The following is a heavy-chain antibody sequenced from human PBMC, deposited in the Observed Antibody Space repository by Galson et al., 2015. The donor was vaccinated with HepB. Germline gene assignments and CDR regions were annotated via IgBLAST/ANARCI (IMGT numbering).Heavy chain of an antibody. Sequence: SVKVSCKASGYTFTSYYMHWVRQAPGQGLEWMGIINPSGGTTSYAQKFQGRITMTRDTSTSTVYMELSSLRSEDTAVYYCATQSPTYCGGDCYPYYYYGLDVWGQGTTVTVSS. V-gene: IGHV1-46*01. CDR1: GYTFTSYY. J-gene: IGHJ6*02. CDR2: INPSGGTT. CDR3: ATQSPTYCGGDCYPYYYYGLDV. D-gene: IGHD2-21*02.